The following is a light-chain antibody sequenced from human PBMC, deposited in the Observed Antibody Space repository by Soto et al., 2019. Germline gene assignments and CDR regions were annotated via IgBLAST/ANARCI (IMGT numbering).Light chain of an antibody. Sequence: EIVMTQSPATLSLSPGERATLSCRASQSVSSTKLAWYQQKPGQAPRLLIYGASSRATGIPDRFSGSGSGTDFTLTISSLQPEDFATYYCLQDFNYPLTFGGGTTVDIK. V-gene: IGKV3D-7*01. CDR3: LQDFNYPLT. J-gene: IGKJ4*01. CDR1: QSVSSTK. CDR2: GAS.